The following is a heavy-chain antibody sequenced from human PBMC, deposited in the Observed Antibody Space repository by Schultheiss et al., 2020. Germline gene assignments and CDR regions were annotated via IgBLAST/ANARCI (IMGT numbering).Heavy chain of an antibody. CDR1: GGTFSSYA. CDR3: ARMSTGYSGSYPFQAAFDI. J-gene: IGHJ3*02. D-gene: IGHD1-26*01. Sequence: SVKVSCKASGGTFSSYAISWVRQAPGQGLEWMGGIIPIFGTANYAQKFQGRVTITADESTSTAYMELSSLRSEDTAVYYCARMSTGYSGSYPFQAAFDIWGKGTMVTV. V-gene: IGHV1-69*13. CDR2: IIPIFGTA.